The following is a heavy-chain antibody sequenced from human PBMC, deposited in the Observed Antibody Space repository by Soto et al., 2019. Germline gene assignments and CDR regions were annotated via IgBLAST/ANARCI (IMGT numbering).Heavy chain of an antibody. D-gene: IGHD3-3*02. V-gene: IGHV3-23*01. J-gene: IGHJ3*01. CDR3: AKDSISYNGIYDAFDV. CDR2: IGGGDDI. Sequence: VHLLESGGGLVQPGGSLSLSCEASGFTFSNYAMAWVRQTPGEGPEWVSTIGGGDDIFYAESVQGRFIISRDDSRSTMYLQMDNLRVEDTAIYFCAKDSISYNGIYDAFDVWGQGTVVTVSS. CDR1: GFTFSNYA.